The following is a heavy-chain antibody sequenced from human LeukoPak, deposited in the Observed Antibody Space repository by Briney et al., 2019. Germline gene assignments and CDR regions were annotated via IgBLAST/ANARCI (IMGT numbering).Heavy chain of an antibody. Sequence: GRSLRLSCAASGFTFSSYAMHWVRQAPGKGLEWVAVISYDGSNKYYADSVKGRFTISRDDSKNTLYLQMNSLRAEDTAVYYCARDYYYDSSGYPGLWGQGTLVTVSS. J-gene: IGHJ4*02. D-gene: IGHD3-22*01. CDR3: ARDYYYDSSGYPGL. V-gene: IGHV3-30-3*01. CDR1: GFTFSSYA. CDR2: ISYDGSNK.